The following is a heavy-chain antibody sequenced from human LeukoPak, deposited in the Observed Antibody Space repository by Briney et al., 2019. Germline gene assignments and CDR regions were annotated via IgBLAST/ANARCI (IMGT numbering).Heavy chain of an antibody. CDR3: VRKAATTPTYFDY. D-gene: IGHD1-1*01. CDR1: GFTFSSYI. CDR2: ITSSGGTT. J-gene: IGHJ4*02. V-gene: IGHV3-64D*09. Sequence: GGSLRLSCSASGFTFSSYIMHWVRQAPGKGLEFVSAITSSGGTTYYADSVKGRFTISRDNSKNTLYLQMSSLRPEDTAVYYCVRKAATTPTYFDYWGQGALVTVSS.